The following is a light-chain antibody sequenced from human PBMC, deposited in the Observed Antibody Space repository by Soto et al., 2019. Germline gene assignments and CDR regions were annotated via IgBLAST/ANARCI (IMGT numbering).Light chain of an antibody. V-gene: IGKV3-15*01. J-gene: IGKJ1*01. CDR2: DTS. CDR1: QSVSSS. CDR3: QKYGRSPGWT. Sequence: EIVVTQSPATLSVSPGERVTLSCRASQSVSSSLAWYQQRPGQAPRLLIYDTSTRAAGIAARFSGSGSGTEFTLTISSLQSEDSAVYYCQKYGRSPGWTFGRGTKVDIK.